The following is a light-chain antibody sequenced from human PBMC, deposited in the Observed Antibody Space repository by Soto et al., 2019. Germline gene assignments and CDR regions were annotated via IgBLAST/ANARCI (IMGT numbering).Light chain of an antibody. CDR2: GAS. V-gene: IGKV3-15*01. CDR1: QSVSSN. CDR3: HRYATWAPYT. J-gene: IGKJ1*01. Sequence: EIGMTQSPATLSVSPGERATRSCRAGQSVSSNLAWYQQKPGQAPRLLIYGASTRATGIPARFSGSGSGTEFTLTISGLQSGDFAVYDCHRYATWAPYTFGEGTKVDIK.